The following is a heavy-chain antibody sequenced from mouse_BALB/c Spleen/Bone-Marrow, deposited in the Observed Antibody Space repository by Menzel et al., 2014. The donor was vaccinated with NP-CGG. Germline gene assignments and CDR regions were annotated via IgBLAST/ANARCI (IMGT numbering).Heavy chain of an antibody. V-gene: IGHV2-3*01. D-gene: IGHD3-2*01. CDR2: IWGDGST. CDR3: AKATARAYAMDY. J-gene: IGHJ4*01. CDR1: GFSLTSYG. Sequence: VKLVESGPGLVAPSQSLSITCTVSGFSLTSYGVSWVRQPPGRGLEWLGVIWGDGSTNYHSAIISRLSISKDNSKSQVFLKLSSLQTDDTATYYCAKATARAYAMDYWGQGPSATVPS.